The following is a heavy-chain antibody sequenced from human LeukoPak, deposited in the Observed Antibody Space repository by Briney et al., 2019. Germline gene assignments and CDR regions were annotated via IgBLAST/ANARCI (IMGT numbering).Heavy chain of an antibody. CDR2: IYYSGST. D-gene: IGHD3-16*01. CDR3: ARVWGGDYFDY. Sequence: SETLSLTCTVSGGSISSYYWSWIRQPPGKGLEWIGYIYYSGSTNYNPSLKSRVTISVDTSKNQFSLKLSSVTAVDTAVYYCARVWGGDYFDYWGQGTLVTVSS. CDR1: GGSISSYY. V-gene: IGHV4-59*01. J-gene: IGHJ4*02.